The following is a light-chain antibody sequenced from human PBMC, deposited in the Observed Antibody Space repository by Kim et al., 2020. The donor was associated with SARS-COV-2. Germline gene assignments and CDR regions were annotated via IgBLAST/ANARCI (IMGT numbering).Light chain of an antibody. Sequence: DIQMTQSPSSLSASVGDRVTITCRASQSISSYLNWYQQKPGKAPKLLIYAASSLQSGVPSRFSGSGSGTDFTLTISSLQPEDFATYYCKQSYSNPPWTFGQGTKVDIK. CDR1: QSISSY. CDR2: AAS. V-gene: IGKV1-39*01. CDR3: KQSYSNPPWT. J-gene: IGKJ1*01.